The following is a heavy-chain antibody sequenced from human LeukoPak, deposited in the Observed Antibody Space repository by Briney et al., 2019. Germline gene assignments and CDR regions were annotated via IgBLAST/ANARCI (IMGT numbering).Heavy chain of an antibody. CDR2: ISAYNGNT. CDR1: GYTFTSYG. CDR3: ARAGDERYYGSSSSWYYRPLSYYDSSMSSLDY. D-gene: IGHD6-13*01. Sequence: ASVKVSCKASGYTFTSYGISWVRQAPGQGLEWMGWISAYNGNTNYAQKLQGRVTMTTDTSTSTAYMELRSLRSDDTAVYYCARAGDERYYGSSSSWYYRPLSYYDSSMSSLDYWGQGTLVTVSS. V-gene: IGHV1-18*01. J-gene: IGHJ4*02.